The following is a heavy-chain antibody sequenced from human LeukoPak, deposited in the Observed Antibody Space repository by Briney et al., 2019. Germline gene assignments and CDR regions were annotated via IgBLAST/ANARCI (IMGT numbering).Heavy chain of an antibody. CDR3: ARDLGFGYYDSSGPEDYFDY. J-gene: IGHJ4*02. Sequence: SGGSLRLSCAASGFTFSSYAMSWVRQAPGKGLEWVSAISGSGGSTYYADSVKGRFTISRDNAKNSLYLQMNSLRAEDTAVYYCARDLGFGYYDSSGPEDYFDYWGQGTLVTVSS. CDR2: ISGSGGST. D-gene: IGHD3-22*01. CDR1: GFTFSSYA. V-gene: IGHV3-23*01.